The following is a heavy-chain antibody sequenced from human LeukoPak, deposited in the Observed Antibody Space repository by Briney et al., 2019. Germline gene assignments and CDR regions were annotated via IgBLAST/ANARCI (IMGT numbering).Heavy chain of an antibody. Sequence: GGSLRLSCVGSGFTFRSHAMSWVRQAPEKGLEFVSGIYENGGTTYYADSVKGRFSISRDNSKNTLYLQMDSLRGEDTAVYYCAKDFRIGCSAHFDYWGQGALVTVSS. CDR1: GFTFRSHA. V-gene: IGHV3-23*01. CDR3: AKDFRIGCSAHFDY. CDR2: IYENGGTT. J-gene: IGHJ4*02. D-gene: IGHD6-19*01.